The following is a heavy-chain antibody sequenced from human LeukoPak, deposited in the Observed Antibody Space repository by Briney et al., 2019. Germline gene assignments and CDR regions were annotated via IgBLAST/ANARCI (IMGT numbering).Heavy chain of an antibody. V-gene: IGHV4-59*01. Sequence: PSETLSLTCTVSGGSISTDYWLWIRQPPGKGLEWIGYISYTVTSNYNPSLKSRVTISVDTSKNQFSLKLSSVTAADTAVYYCARVEAWNDLVYWGQGTLVTVSS. D-gene: IGHD1-1*01. CDR3: ARVEAWNDLVY. CDR1: GGSISTDY. J-gene: IGHJ4*02. CDR2: ISYTVTS.